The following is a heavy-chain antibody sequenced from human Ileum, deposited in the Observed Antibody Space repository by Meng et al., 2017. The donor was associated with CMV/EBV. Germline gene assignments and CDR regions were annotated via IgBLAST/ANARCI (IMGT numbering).Heavy chain of an antibody. CDR3: ARWSPESSSWSGFDF. V-gene: IGHV4-39*07. Sequence: LQLPEAGPGLVTSAETLSLICTVSGGSISIGRHYWGWIRQPPGKGLEWIGILYYSGTTYYNPSLKSRVTMSVGTSENQFSLKMNSVTAADTAVYYCARWSPESSSWSGFDFWGQGTLVTVSS. CDR2: LYYSGTT. CDR1: GGSISIGRHY. D-gene: IGHD6-13*01. J-gene: IGHJ4*02.